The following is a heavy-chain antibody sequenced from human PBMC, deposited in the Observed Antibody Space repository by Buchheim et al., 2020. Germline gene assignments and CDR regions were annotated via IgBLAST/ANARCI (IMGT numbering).Heavy chain of an antibody. CDR1: GFNFNNAW. V-gene: IGHV3-15*01. CDR3: TAISSGY. CDR2: IKSNTDGGTT. Sequence: EVQLVESGGGLVKPGGSLRLSCAASGFNFNNAWMNWVRQAPGKGLEWIGRIKSNTDGGTTDYAAPVKGRFTISRDASKRTLYLQMNSLKTEDTAVYYCTAISSGYWDQGTL. J-gene: IGHJ4*02.